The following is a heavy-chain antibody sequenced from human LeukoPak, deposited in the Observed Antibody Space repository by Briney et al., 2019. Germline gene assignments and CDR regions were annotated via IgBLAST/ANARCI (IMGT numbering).Heavy chain of an antibody. CDR1: GFTFSSYS. CDR2: ISSSSSYI. V-gene: IGHV3-21*01. D-gene: IGHD2-2*01. CDR3: ARVASTTLDY. J-gene: IGHJ4*02. Sequence: GGSLRLSCAASGFTFSSYSMNWVRQAPGKGLEWVTSISSSSSYIYYADSVKGRFTISRDNAKNSLYLQMNSLRAEDTAVYYCARVASTTLDYWGQGTLVTVSS.